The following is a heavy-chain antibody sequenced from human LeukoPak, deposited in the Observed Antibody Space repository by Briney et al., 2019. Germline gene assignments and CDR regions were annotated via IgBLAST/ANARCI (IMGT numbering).Heavy chain of an antibody. CDR1: GFTFGNYA. Sequence: PGGSLRLSCTVSGFTFGNYAMSWVRQAPGKGLEWVSYISGSSTYTKYVDSVKGRFTISRDNAKNSLFLQMNSLRAEDTAVYYCARAGGGSASYFAYWGQGALVTVSS. CDR3: ARAGGGSASYFAY. J-gene: IGHJ4*02. D-gene: IGHD6-19*01. V-gene: IGHV3-11*05. CDR2: ISGSSTYT.